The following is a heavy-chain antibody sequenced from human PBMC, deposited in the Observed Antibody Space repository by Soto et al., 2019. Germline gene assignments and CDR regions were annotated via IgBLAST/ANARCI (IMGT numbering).Heavy chain of an antibody. CDR3: AKQTGGSSSYYFDY. V-gene: IGHV3-23*01. Sequence: EVQLLESGGGLVQPGGSLRLSCAASGFTFSSYAMSWVRQAPGKGLELVSTISGSGGSTYYADSVKGRFTISRDNSKNTLSLQMNSLRAEDTAVYYCAKQTGGSSSYYFDYWGQGTLVTVSS. CDR2: ISGSGGST. D-gene: IGHD6-6*01. CDR1: GFTFSSYA. J-gene: IGHJ4*02.